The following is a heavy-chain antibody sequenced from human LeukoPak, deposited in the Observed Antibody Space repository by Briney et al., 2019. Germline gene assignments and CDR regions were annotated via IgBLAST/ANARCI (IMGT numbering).Heavy chain of an antibody. J-gene: IGHJ4*02. V-gene: IGHV3-21*01. CDR2: ISSSSSYI. CDR3: ARRMATTKPLDY. CDR1: GFTFSSYS. D-gene: IGHD5-24*01. Sequence: KPGGSLRLSCAASGFTFSSYSMNWVRQAPGKGLEWVSSISSSSSYIYYADSVKGRLTISRDNAKNSLYLQMNSLRAEDTAVYYCARRMATTKPLDYWGQGTLVTVSS.